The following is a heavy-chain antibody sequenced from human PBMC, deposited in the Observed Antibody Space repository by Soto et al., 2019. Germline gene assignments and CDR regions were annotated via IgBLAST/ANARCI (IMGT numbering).Heavy chain of an antibody. V-gene: IGHV4-39*01. CDR3: ARRAEYCSGGSCYSEGVGLFDP. CDR1: GGSISGSSYY. J-gene: IGHJ5*02. CDR2: IYYSGST. Sequence: PSETLSLTCTVSGGSISGSSYYWGWIRQPPGKGLEWIGSIYYSGSTYYNPSLKSRVTISVDTSKNQFSLKLSSVTAADTAVYYCARRAEYCSGGSCYSEGVGLFDPWGQGTLVTVSS. D-gene: IGHD2-15*01.